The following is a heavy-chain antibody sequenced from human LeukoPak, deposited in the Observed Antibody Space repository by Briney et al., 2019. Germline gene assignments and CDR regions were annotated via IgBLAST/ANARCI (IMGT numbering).Heavy chain of an antibody. D-gene: IGHD1-26*01. Sequence: PGGSLRLSCAASGFTFSTFAMIWVRQPPGKGLEWVSSIFPSGGEIHYADSVRGRFTISRDNSKSTLSLQMNSLTAEDTAVYYCARDPYSGAYGNTYYYYMDVWGKGTTVTISS. V-gene: IGHV3-23*01. CDR3: ARDPYSGAYGNTYYYYMDV. CDR1: GFTFSTFA. J-gene: IGHJ6*03. CDR2: IFPSGGEI.